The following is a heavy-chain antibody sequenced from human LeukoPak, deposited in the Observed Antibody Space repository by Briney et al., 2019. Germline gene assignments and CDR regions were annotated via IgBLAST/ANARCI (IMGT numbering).Heavy chain of an antibody. J-gene: IGHJ4*02. CDR2: IYHSGDT. V-gene: IGHV4-38-2*01. D-gene: IGHD2-15*01. CDR3: ARQGYCSGGTCYRYFDY. CDR1: GYSISSGYY. Sequence: SETLSLTCAVSGYSISSGYYWGWIRQPPGKGLERIGSIYHSGDTYYNPSLKSRITISVDTSKNQFSLKLNSVTAADTAVYYCARQGYCSGGTCYRYFDYWGQGTLVTVSS.